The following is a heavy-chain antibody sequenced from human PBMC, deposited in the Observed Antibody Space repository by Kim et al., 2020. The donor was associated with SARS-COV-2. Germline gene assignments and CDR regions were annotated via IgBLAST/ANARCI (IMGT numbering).Heavy chain of an antibody. J-gene: IGHJ6*02. V-gene: IGHV3-74*01. CDR1: GFTFSTYW. Sequence: GGSLRLSCAASGFTFSTYWMHWVRQAPGKGLVWVSRINSDGSSTSYADSVKGRFTISRDNAKNTLYLQMNSLRVEDTAVYYCARDPQYYYGMDVWVQATTVTVCS. CDR3: ARDPQYYYGMDV. CDR2: INSDGSST.